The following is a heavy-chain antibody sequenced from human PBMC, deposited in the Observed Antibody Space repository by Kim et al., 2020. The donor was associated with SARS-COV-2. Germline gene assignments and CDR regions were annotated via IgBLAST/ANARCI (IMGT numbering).Heavy chain of an antibody. J-gene: IGHJ5*02. CDR2: IYYSGST. D-gene: IGHD6-13*01. CDR1: GGSISSSSYY. CDR3: ARRRVAAARNWFDP. V-gene: IGHV4-39*01. Sequence: SETPSLTCTVSGGSISSSSYYWGWIRQPPGKGLEWIGSIYYSGSTYYNPSLKSRVTISVDTSKNQFSLKLSSVTAADTAVYYCARRRVAAARNWFDPWGQRTLVTVSS.